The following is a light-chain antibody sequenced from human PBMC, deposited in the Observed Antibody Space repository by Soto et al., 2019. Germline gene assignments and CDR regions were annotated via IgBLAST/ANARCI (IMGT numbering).Light chain of an antibody. CDR3: QQRSNWPPNYS. J-gene: IGKJ2*01. Sequence: EIVLTQSPATLSLSPGERTTLSCRASQSVSSYLAWYQQKPGQAPRLLIYDASNRATGIPARFSGSGSGTDFTLTISRVEPEDFSVYYCQQRSNWPPNYSFGQGTRLEIK. V-gene: IGKV3-11*01. CDR2: DAS. CDR1: QSVSSY.